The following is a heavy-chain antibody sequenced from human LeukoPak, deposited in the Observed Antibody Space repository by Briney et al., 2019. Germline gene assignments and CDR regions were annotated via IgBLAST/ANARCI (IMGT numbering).Heavy chain of an antibody. J-gene: IGHJ6*03. Sequence: SETLSLTCAVYGGSFSGYYWSWIRQPPGKGLEWIGYIFHTGSTNYNPSLKSRVTISVDKSKNQFSLKLSSVTAADTAVYYCARFPGGAEYRHYYYMDVWGTGTTVTVSS. CDR2: IFHTGST. V-gene: IGHV4-34*12. CDR3: ARFPGGAEYRHYYYMDV. CDR1: GGSFSGYY. D-gene: IGHD1-14*01.